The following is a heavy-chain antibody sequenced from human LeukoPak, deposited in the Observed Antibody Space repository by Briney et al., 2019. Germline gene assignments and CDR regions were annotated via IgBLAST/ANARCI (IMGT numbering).Heavy chain of an antibody. J-gene: IGHJ4*02. CDR3: AREGPRGNSQFDY. CDR1: GFTFSNYG. D-gene: IGHD2/OR15-2a*01. CDR2: IWYDGSNK. Sequence: GGSLRLSCAASGFTFSNYGMHWVRQAPGKGLEWVALIWYDGSNKYYTDSVKGRLTISRDNSKNTLYLQMNSLRAEDTAIYYCAREGPRGNSQFDYWGQGTLVTVSS. V-gene: IGHV3-33*01.